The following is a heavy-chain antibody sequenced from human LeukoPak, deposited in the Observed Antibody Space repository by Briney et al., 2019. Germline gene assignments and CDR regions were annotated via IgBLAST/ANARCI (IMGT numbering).Heavy chain of an antibody. D-gene: IGHD3-22*01. V-gene: IGHV1-18*01. CDR2: ISAYNGNT. Sequence: EASVKVSCKASGYTFTSYGISWVRQAPGQGLEWMGWISAYNGNTNYAQKLQGRVTMTTDTSTSTAYMELRSLRSDDTAVYYCASLPYDSSGYYPAHWGQGTLVTVSS. J-gene: IGHJ4*02. CDR1: GYTFTSYG. CDR3: ASLPYDSSGYYPAH.